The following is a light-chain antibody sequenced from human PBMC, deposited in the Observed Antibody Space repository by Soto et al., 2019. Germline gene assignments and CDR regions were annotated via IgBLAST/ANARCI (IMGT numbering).Light chain of an antibody. V-gene: IGKV1-9*01. Sequence: IQLTHSPSSLSASVGSRFTITCRASQGISSYLAWYQQKPGKAPKPLIYAASTLQSGVPSRLSGSGSGTDFTLTISSLQPEDFATYYCQQLNSPLTFGGGTKVDI. J-gene: IGKJ4*01. CDR3: QQLNSPLT. CDR1: QGISSY. CDR2: AAS.